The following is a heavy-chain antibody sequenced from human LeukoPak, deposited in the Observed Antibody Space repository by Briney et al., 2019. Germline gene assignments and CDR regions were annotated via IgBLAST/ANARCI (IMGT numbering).Heavy chain of an antibody. Sequence: ASVKVSCEASGYTFTGYYMHWVRQAPGQGLEWMGWINPNSGGTNYAQKFQGRVTMTRDTSISTAYMELSRLRSDDTAVYYCAREECSGGSCYSEGWGQGTLVTVSS. CDR1: GYTFTGYY. V-gene: IGHV1-2*02. CDR3: AREECSGGSCYSEG. J-gene: IGHJ4*02. CDR2: INPNSGGT. D-gene: IGHD2-15*01.